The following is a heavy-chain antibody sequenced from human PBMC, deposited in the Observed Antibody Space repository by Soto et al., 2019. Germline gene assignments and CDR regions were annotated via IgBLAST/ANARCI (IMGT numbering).Heavy chain of an antibody. D-gene: IGHD1-7*01. Sequence: SVKVSCKASGGTFSSYAISWVRQAPGQGLEWMGGIIPIFGTANYAQKFQGRVTITADESTSTAYMELSSLRSEDTAVYYCARGVGITGTTGASDYYYGMDVWGQGTTVTV. CDR1: GGTFSSYA. CDR2: IIPIFGTA. J-gene: IGHJ6*02. V-gene: IGHV1-69*13. CDR3: ARGVGITGTTGASDYYYGMDV.